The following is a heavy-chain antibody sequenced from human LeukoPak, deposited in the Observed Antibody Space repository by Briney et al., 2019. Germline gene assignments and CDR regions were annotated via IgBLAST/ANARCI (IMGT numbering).Heavy chain of an antibody. CDR2: INHSGST. CDR1: GGSFSGYY. V-gene: IGHV4-34*01. CDR3: ASRGSESSSDY. D-gene: IGHD6-6*01. J-gene: IGHJ4*02. Sequence: SETLSLTCAVYGGSFSGYYWSWIRQPPGKGLEWIGEINHSGSTNYNPSLKSRVTISVDTSKNQFSLKLSSVTAADTAVYYCASRGSESSSDYWSQGTLVTVSS.